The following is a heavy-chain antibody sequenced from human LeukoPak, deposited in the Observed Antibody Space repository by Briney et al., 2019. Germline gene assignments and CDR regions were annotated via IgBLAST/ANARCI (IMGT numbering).Heavy chain of an antibody. Sequence: SETLSLTCAVYGGSFSGYYWSWIRQPPGKGREWIGEINHSGSTNYNPSLKSRVTISVDTSKNQFSLKLSSVTAADTAVYYCARGHYGDDFDYWGQGTLVTVSS. CDR3: ARGHYGDDFDY. CDR1: GGSFSGYY. D-gene: IGHD4-17*01. CDR2: INHSGST. V-gene: IGHV4-34*01. J-gene: IGHJ4*02.